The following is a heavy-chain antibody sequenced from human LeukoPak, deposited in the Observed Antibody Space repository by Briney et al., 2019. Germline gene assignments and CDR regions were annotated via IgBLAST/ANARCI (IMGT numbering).Heavy chain of an antibody. J-gene: IGHJ4*02. CDR2: IHTSGAS. D-gene: IGHD1-26*01. Sequence: SETLSLTCTVSGASVSNYYWSWIRQTPEKGLEWMGHIHTSGASRYYPSLESRLTPSIDASRNHPSLKLTSVTAADTAVYFCARLGSYHDFWGQGALVTVSS. CDR3: ARLGSYHDF. CDR1: GASVSNYY. V-gene: IGHV4-4*09.